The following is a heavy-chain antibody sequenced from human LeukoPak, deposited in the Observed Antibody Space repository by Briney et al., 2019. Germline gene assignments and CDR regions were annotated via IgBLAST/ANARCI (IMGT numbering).Heavy chain of an antibody. J-gene: IGHJ6*03. CDR2: INPNSGNT. Sequence: ASVTLSCTASGYTFTSYDINWVRQATGQGLEWMGWINPNSGNTGYAQKFQGRVTMTRNTPISTAYMELSSLRSEDTAVYYCARAIAADYYFYMDGWGKGTTVTVS. D-gene: IGHD6-13*01. V-gene: IGHV1-8*01. CDR3: ARAIAADYYFYMDG. CDR1: GYTFTSYD.